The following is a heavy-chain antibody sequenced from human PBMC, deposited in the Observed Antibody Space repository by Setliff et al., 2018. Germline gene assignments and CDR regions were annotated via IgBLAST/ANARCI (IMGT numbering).Heavy chain of an antibody. CDR2: IHHSGKA. J-gene: IGHJ5*02. Sequence: SETLSLTCAASGFSISSGYYWGWIRQPPGKGLERIVNIHHSGKAYYNPSLKSRVTMSVDTSKNHVSLKLSSVTAADTAVYYCARAHTWSLPNDNSGYPGWFDPWGQGTLVTVSS. CDR1: GFSISSGYY. V-gene: IGHV4-38-2*01. CDR3: ARAHTWSLPNDNSGYPGWFDP. D-gene: IGHD3-22*01.